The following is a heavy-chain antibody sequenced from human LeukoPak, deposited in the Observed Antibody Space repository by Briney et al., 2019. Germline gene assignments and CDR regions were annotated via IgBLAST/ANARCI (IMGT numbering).Heavy chain of an antibody. Sequence: GGSLRLSCAASGFTFSDYAMSWVRQAPGKGLEWVSAIVGSGGNTYYADSVKGRFSISRDNSKNTLYLQMNSLRAEDTAVYYCAKDGTTYYYDSSGYYLNWGQGTLVTVSS. CDR2: IVGSGGNT. CDR1: GFTFSDYA. CDR3: AKDGTTYYYDSSGYYLN. V-gene: IGHV3-23*01. D-gene: IGHD3-22*01. J-gene: IGHJ4*02.